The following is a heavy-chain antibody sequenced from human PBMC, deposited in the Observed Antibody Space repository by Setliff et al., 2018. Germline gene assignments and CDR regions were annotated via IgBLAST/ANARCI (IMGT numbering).Heavy chain of an antibody. J-gene: IGHJ4*02. CDR3: ARVSGREQLEDYLDY. Sequence: PGGSLRLSCAASGFTFSSYSMNWVRQAPGKGLEWVSYISSSSSTIYYADSVKGRFTISRDNAKNSLYLQMNSLRAEDTAVYYCARVSGREQLEDYLDYWGQGTLVTVSS. V-gene: IGHV3-48*01. CDR1: GFTFSSYS. D-gene: IGHD6-6*01. CDR2: ISSSSSTI.